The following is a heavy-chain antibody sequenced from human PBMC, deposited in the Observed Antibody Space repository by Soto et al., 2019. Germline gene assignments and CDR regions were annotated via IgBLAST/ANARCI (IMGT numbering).Heavy chain of an antibody. CDR1: GGSISSYY. D-gene: IGHD3-10*01. J-gene: IGHJ6*03. Sequence: SETLSLTCTVSGGSISSYYWSWIRQPPGKGLEWIGYIYYSGSTNYNPSLKSRVTISVDTSKNQFSLKLSSVTAADTAVYYCARGAMVRGVIGLLDYYYYMDVWGKGTTVTVSS. CDR3: ARGAMVRGVIGLLDYYYYMDV. CDR2: IYYSGST. V-gene: IGHV4-59*08.